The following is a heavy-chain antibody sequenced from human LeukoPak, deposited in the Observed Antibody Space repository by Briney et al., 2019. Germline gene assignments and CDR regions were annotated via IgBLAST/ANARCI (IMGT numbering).Heavy chain of an antibody. Sequence: PGGSLRLSCAASGFSFSIYWMHWVRQAPGKGLVWVSRINSDGSSTNYADSVKGRFTISRDNAKNTLYLQMNSLRAEDTAVYYCARVELLTGDDDFDYWGQGTLVTASS. CDR2: INSDGSST. V-gene: IGHV3-74*01. J-gene: IGHJ4*02. CDR1: GFSFSIYW. CDR3: ARVELLTGDDDFDY. D-gene: IGHD1-20*01.